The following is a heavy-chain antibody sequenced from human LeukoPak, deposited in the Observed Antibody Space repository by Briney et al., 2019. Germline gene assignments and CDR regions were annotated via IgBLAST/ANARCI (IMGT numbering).Heavy chain of an antibody. CDR3: ARDRITMVRGVIKRGNWFDP. J-gene: IGHJ5*02. CDR2: IYYSGST. V-gene: IGHV4-39*07. CDR1: GGSISSSSYY. D-gene: IGHD3-10*01. Sequence: SETLSLTCTVSGGSISSSSYYWGWIRQPPGKGLEWIGSIYYSGSTYYNPSLKSRVTISVDTSKNQFSLKLSSVTAADTAVYYCARDRITMVRGVIKRGNWFDPWGQGTLVTVSS.